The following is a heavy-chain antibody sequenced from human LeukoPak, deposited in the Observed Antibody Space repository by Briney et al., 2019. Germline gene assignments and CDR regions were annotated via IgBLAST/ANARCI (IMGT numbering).Heavy chain of an antibody. V-gene: IGHV1-18*01. Sequence: ASVKVSCKASGYTFTSYDINWVRQATGQGPEWMGWISTYNGNTKYAQKFQGRVTVTTDTSTSTAYMELRSLRSDDTAVYYCARDEDYGISVNVDYWGQGTLVTVSS. CDR3: ARDEDYGISVNVDY. D-gene: IGHD4-17*01. CDR1: GYTFTSYD. J-gene: IGHJ4*02. CDR2: ISTYNGNT.